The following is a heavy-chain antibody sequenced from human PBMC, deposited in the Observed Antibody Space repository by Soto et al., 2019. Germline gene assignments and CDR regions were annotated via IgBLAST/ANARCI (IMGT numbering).Heavy chain of an antibody. J-gene: IGHJ4*02. V-gene: IGHV3-23*01. CDR3: ATQSSGPYEIMAVDY. Sequence: PGGSLRLSCAASGFTFSSYAMSWVRQAPGKGLEWVSGISGSGGSTYYADSVKGRFTISRDNSKNTLYLQMDSLRAEDTAVYYCATQSSGPYEIMAVDYWGEGTLVTISS. CDR1: GFTFSSYA. CDR2: ISGSGGST. D-gene: IGHD3-22*01.